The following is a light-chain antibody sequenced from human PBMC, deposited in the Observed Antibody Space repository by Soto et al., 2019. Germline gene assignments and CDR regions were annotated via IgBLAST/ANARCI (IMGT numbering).Light chain of an antibody. V-gene: IGLV1-40*01. CDR1: SSNIGRNF. Sequence: QSVLTQPPSASGTPGQRVTISCSGSSSNIGRNFVYWYQQLPGTAPKLLIYGNNNRPSGIPDRFSGSKSGTSASLAITGLQAGDEADYYCQSYDSGLRALYVFGTGTKLTVL. J-gene: IGLJ1*01. CDR3: QSYDSGLRALYV. CDR2: GNN.